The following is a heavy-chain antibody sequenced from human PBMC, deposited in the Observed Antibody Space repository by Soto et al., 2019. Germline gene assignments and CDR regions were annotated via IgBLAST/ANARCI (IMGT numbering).Heavy chain of an antibody. J-gene: IGHJ3*02. CDR2: ISGSGGST. CDR1: GFTFSSYA. V-gene: IGHV3-23*01. D-gene: IGHD4-17*01. CDR3: ARPTVTTGADAFDI. Sequence: GGSLRLSCAASGFTFSSYALSWVRQAPGKGLEWVSAISGSGGSTYYADSVKGRFTITRDNSKNTLYLQMTSLSAEDTAVYYCARPTVTTGADAFDIWGQGTMVTVSS.